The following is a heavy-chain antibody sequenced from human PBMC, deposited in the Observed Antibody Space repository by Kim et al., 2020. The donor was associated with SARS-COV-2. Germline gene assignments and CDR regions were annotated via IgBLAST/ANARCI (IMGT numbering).Heavy chain of an antibody. CDR2: IDHSGST. V-gene: IGHV4-34*01. CDR3: ARVPKGTTGGMDV. Sequence: SETLSLTCAVYGGSFSGYYWSWIRQPPGKGLEWIGEIDHSGSTNSNPSLKSRVNISVDTSKNQFSLKLSSVTAADTAVYYCARVPKGTTGGMDVWGQGTTVTVSS. CDR1: GGSFSGYY. J-gene: IGHJ6*02. D-gene: IGHD4-17*01.